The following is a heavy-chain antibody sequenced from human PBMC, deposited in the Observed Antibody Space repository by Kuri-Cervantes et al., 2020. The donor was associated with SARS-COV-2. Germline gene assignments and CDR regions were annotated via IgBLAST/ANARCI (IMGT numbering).Heavy chain of an antibody. CDR3: GKVSWLQLWRRYSDS. V-gene: IGHV4-34*01. D-gene: IGHD5-24*01. Sequence: SQTLSLTCAVYGGSFSGYYWSWIRQPPGKGLEWIGEINHSGSTNYNPSLKSRVTISVDTSNNQVSLRLTSATAADTAVYYCGKVSWLQLWRRYSDSWGQGTLVTVSS. CDR2: INHSGST. CDR1: GGSFSGYY. J-gene: IGHJ4*02.